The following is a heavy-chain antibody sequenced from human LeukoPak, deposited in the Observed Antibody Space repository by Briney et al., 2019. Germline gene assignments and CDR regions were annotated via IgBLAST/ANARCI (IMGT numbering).Heavy chain of an antibody. CDR1: GGSISSYY. V-gene: IGHV4-4*07. CDR3: ARQDGEYSGSYPNWFDP. J-gene: IGHJ5*02. CDR2: IYTSGST. Sequence: SETLSLTCTVSGGSISSYYWSWIRQPAGKGLEWIGRIYTSGSTNYNPSLKSRVTISVDTSKNQFSLKLSSVTAADTAVYYCARQDGEYSGSYPNWFDPWGQGTLVTVSS. D-gene: IGHD1-26*01.